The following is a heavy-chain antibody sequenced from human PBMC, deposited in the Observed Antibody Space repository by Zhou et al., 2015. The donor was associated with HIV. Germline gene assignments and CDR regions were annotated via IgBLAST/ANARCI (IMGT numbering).Heavy chain of an antibody. CDR3: ARDRPYSGSYSAGGGQDWFDP. CDR1: GYTFTSYG. D-gene: IGHD1-26*01. Sequence: QVQLVQSGAEVKKPGASVKVSCKASGYTFTSYGISWVRQAPGQGLEWMGWISAYNGNTNYAQKLQGRVTMTTDTSTSTAYMELRSLRSDDTAVYYCARDRPYSGSYSAGGGQDWFDPVGPGNPGHRLL. CDR2: ISAYNGNT. V-gene: IGHV1-18*01. J-gene: IGHJ5*02.